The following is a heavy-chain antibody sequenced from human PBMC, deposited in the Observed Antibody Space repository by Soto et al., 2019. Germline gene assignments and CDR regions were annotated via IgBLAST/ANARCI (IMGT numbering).Heavy chain of an antibody. CDR3: ARAHYSAYDRSDYFYYGMDV. CDR2: IWHDGNHK. V-gene: IGHV3-33*01. J-gene: IGHJ6*02. Sequence: QAQLEEFGGGVVQPGGSLRLSCVTSGFMFSSYGMHWVRQAPGKGLEWVAVIWHDGNHKFYVDSVKGRFSISRDNSKNTVDLQMNSLRAEDTAVYYCARAHYSAYDRSDYFYYGMDVWGLGTTVTVSS. D-gene: IGHD5-12*01. CDR1: GFMFSSYG.